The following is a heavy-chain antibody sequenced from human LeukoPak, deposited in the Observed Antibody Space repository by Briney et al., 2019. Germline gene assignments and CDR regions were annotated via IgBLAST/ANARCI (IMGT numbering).Heavy chain of an antibody. D-gene: IGHD6-19*01. V-gene: IGHV1-69*13. CDR2: IIPIFGTA. J-gene: IGHJ4*02. CDR1: GGTFSSYA. Sequence: GASVKVSCKASGGTFSSYAISWVRQAPGQGLEWMGGIIPIFGTANYAQKFQGRVTITADESTSTAYMELSSLRSEDTAVYYCARDPGMKEWLVNSFDYWGQGTLVTVSS. CDR3: ARDPGMKEWLVNSFDY.